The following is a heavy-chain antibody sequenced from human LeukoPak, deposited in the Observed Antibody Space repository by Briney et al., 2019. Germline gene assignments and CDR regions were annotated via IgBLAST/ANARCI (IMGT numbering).Heavy chain of an antibody. Sequence: PSETLSLTCTVSGGSISSYYWSWIRQPPGKGLEWIGYIYYSGSTNYNPSLKSRVTISVDTSKNQFSLKLSSVTAADTAVYYCARHRSGSYWRAFDIWGQGTMVIVSS. V-gene: IGHV4-59*08. D-gene: IGHD1-26*01. J-gene: IGHJ3*02. CDR1: GGSISSYY. CDR2: IYYSGST. CDR3: ARHRSGSYWRAFDI.